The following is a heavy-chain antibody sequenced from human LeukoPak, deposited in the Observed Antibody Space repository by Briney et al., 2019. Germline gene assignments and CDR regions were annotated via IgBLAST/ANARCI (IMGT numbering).Heavy chain of an antibody. CDR1: GGSISSGDYY. J-gene: IGHJ4*02. D-gene: IGHD6-19*01. CDR2: IYYSGST. V-gene: IGHV4-30-4*01. CDR3: ARDPHSSGWYQDAPFDY. Sequence: SETLSLTCTVSGGSISSGDYYWSWIRQPPGKGLEWIGYIYYSGSTNYNPSLKSRVTISVDTSKNQFSLKLSSVTAADTAVYYCARDPHSSGWYQDAPFDYWGQGTLVTVSS.